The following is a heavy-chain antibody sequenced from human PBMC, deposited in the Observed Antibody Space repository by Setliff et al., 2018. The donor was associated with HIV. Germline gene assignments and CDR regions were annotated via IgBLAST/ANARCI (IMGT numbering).Heavy chain of an antibody. V-gene: IGHV4-61*01. J-gene: IGHJ2*01. D-gene: IGHD6-19*01. CDR3: ARDGVGGAGSYWYFDL. CDR1: XXSISSHYSSHY. CDR2: IYYSGST. Sequence: SETLXXTCTVSXXSISSHYSSHYWTRIRQXXXKGLEWIGYIYYSGSTSYNPSLKSRVTISLDTSKNQFYMRMRSVTSADTAVYYCARDGVGGAGSYWYFDLWGRGTLVTVSS.